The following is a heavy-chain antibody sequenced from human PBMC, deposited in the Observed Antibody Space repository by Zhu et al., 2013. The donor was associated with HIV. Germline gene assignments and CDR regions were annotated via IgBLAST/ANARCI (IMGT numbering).Heavy chain of an antibody. CDR1: GYTFTGYY. Sequence: QVQLVQSGAEVKKPGASVKVSCKASGYTFTGYYMHWVRQAPGQGLEWMGWINPNSGGTNYAQKFQGRVTMTRDTSISTAYMELSRLRSDDTAVYYCARLITVLNSSGWSGGVXYWGQGTLVTVSS. CDR2: INPNSGGT. D-gene: IGHD6-19*01. J-gene: IGHJ4*02. CDR3: ARLITVLNSSGWSGGVXY. V-gene: IGHV1-2*02.